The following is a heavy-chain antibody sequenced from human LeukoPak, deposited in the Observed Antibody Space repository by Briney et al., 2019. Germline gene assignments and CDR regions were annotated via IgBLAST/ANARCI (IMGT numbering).Heavy chain of an antibody. V-gene: IGHV4-39*01. Sequence: SETLSLTCTVSGGSISSSSYYWGWIRQPPGKGLEWIGSIYYSGSTYYNPSLKSRVTIPVDTSKNQFSLKLSSVTAADTAVYYCARLAYYYDSSGYSINWFDPWGQGTLVTVSS. CDR3: ARLAYYYDSSGYSINWFDP. CDR1: GGSISSSSYY. J-gene: IGHJ5*02. D-gene: IGHD3-22*01. CDR2: IYYSGST.